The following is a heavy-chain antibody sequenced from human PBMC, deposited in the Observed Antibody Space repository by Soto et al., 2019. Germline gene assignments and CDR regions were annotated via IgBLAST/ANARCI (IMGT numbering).Heavy chain of an antibody. V-gene: IGHV1-24*01. D-gene: IGHD2-21*01. J-gene: IGHJ5*02. CDR3: AVMNWFDP. CDR1: GYPLTELS. CDR2: FDPEDGET. Sequence: VGSVEVYFKVSGYPLTELSMHWVRQAPGKGLEWMGGFDPEDGETIYAQKFQGRVTMTEDTSTDTAYMELSSLRSEDTAVYYCAVMNWFDPWGQGTLVTVSS.